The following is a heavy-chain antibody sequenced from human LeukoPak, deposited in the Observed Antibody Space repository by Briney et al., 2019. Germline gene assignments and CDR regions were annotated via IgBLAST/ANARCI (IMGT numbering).Heavy chain of an antibody. CDR1: GYTFTGSY. V-gene: IGHV1-2*02. CDR2: INPNSGGT. D-gene: IGHD2-15*01. J-gene: IGHJ4*02. CDR3: ARGLAAALGCFDY. Sequence: ASVKVSCKAFGYTFTGSYMHWVRQAPGKGPEWMGCINPNSGGTNYAQKSQGRVTMTRDTSISTVYMELSRLRSDDTAVFYCARGLAAALGCFDYWGQGTLVTVSS.